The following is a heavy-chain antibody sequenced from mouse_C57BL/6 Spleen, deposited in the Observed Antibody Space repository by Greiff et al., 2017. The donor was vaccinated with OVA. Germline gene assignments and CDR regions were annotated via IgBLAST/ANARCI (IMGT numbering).Heavy chain of an antibody. J-gene: IGHJ3*01. D-gene: IGHD4-1*01. CDR3: ARGRWDY. CDR2: IDPSDSYT. CDR1: GYTFTSYW. Sequence: VQLQQSGAELVMPGASVKLSCKASGYTFTSYWMHWVKQRPGQGLEWIGEIDPSDSYTNYNQKFKGKSTLTVDKSSSTAYMQLSSLTSEDSAVYYCARGRWDYWGQGTLVTVSA. V-gene: IGHV1-69*01.